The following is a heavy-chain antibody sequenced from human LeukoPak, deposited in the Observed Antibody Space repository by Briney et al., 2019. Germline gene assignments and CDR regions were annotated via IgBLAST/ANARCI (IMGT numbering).Heavy chain of an antibody. J-gene: IGHJ4*02. Sequence: ASVKVSCKACGYTFIGYYMHWLRQAPGQGLEWMGWINPNSGGTNYAQKFQGRVTMTRDTSISTAYMELSRLRSDDTAVYYCARVLDSSSWTDYWGQGTLVTVSS. D-gene: IGHD6-13*01. CDR1: GYTFIGYY. CDR2: INPNSGGT. V-gene: IGHV1-2*02. CDR3: ARVLDSSSWTDY.